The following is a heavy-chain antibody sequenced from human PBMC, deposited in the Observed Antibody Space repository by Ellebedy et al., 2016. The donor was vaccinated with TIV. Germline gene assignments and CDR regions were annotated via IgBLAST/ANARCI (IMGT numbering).Heavy chain of an antibody. Sequence: SETLSLTCTVSGGSISSNYWSWIRQPPGKGLEWIGYNYHSGSTNYNPSLKSRVTISVDTSRNRFSLKLSSVTAADTAVYCCAREPDIVATWTGGMDVWGQGTTVTVSS. CDR1: GGSISSNY. CDR3: AREPDIVATWTGGMDV. J-gene: IGHJ6*02. D-gene: IGHD5-12*01. CDR2: NYHSGST. V-gene: IGHV4-59*01.